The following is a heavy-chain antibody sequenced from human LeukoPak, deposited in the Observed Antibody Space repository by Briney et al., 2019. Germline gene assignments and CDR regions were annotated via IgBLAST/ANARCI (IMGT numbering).Heavy chain of an antibody. CDR2: IFYVGDT. V-gene: IGHV4-39*01. D-gene: IGHD1-26*01. CDR3: TRTSGSRYVPIDS. Sequence: SETLSLTCAVSGGSISSSSYYWAWIRQPAGKGLEWIGTIFYVGDTYYNPSLESRVTISVDTSKNQFSLELRSVSAADTAVYYCTRTSGSRYVPIDSWGQGTRVTVSS. J-gene: IGHJ4*02. CDR1: GGSISSSSYY.